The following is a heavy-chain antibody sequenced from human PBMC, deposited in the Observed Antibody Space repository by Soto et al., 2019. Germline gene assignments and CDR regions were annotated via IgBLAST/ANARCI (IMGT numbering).Heavy chain of an antibody. CDR2: ISYDGSNK. D-gene: IGHD6-6*01. J-gene: IGHJ6*02. CDR3: ARDSSSSWVYYYYGMDV. Sequence: QVQLVESGGGVDQPGRSLRLSCAASGFTFSSYAMHWVRQAPGKGLEWVAVISYDGSNKYYADSVKGRFTISRDNSKNTLYLQMNSLRAEDTAVYYCARDSSSSWVYYYYGMDVWCQGTTVTVSS. V-gene: IGHV3-30-3*01. CDR1: GFTFSSYA.